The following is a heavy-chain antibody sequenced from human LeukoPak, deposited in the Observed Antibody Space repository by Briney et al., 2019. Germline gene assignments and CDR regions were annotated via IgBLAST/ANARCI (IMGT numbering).Heavy chain of an antibody. V-gene: IGHV1-18*01. CDR3: ARDLTLRLGELWFDY. CDR1: GYTFTSYG. CDR2: ICAYNGNT. J-gene: IGHJ4*02. D-gene: IGHD3-16*01. Sequence: ASVKVSCKASGYTFTSYGISWVRQAPGQGLEGMGWICAYNGNTNYAQKLQGRVTMTTDTSTSTAYMELRSLRSDDTAVYYCARDLTLRLGELWFDYWGQGTLVTVSS.